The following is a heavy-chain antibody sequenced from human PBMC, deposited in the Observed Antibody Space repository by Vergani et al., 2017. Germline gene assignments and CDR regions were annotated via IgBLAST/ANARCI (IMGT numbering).Heavy chain of an antibody. CDR3: AREWGGRDHRSAFDI. Sequence: EVQLVESGGGLVQPGGSLRLSCAASGFTFSSYWMSWVRQAPGKGLEWVANIKQDGSEKYYVDSVKGRFTISRDNAKNSRYLQMNSLRAEDTAVYYWAREWGGRDHRSAFDIWGQGTMVTVSS. CDR2: IKQDGSEK. J-gene: IGHJ3*02. V-gene: IGHV3-7*03. D-gene: IGHD1-14*01. CDR1: GFTFSSYW.